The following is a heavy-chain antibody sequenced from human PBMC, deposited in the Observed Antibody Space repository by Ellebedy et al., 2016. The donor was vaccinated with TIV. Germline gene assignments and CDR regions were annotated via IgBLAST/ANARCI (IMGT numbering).Heavy chain of an antibody. CDR2: ISFDGRNK. CDR3: ARDPYSGYALGVSDS. Sequence: PGGSLRLSCAASGFTFTSYGMHWVRQAPGKGLEWVAFISFDGRNKYYADSVKGRFTISRDNSKNTLYLQMNSLRAEDTAMYYCARDPYSGYALGVSDSWGQGTLVTVSS. CDR1: GFTFTSYG. D-gene: IGHD5-12*01. V-gene: IGHV3-30*03. J-gene: IGHJ4*02.